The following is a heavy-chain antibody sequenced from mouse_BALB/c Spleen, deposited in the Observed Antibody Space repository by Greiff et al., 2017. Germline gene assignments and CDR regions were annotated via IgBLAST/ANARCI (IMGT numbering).Heavy chain of an antibody. CDR2: IDTSDSYT. CDR3: ARSGWDVYFDY. CDR1: GYTFTDYW. J-gene: IGHJ2*01. D-gene: IGHD4-1*01. V-gene: IGHV1-69*01. Sequence: VQLQQPGAELVMPGASVKMSCKASGYTFTDYWMHWVKQRPGQGLEWIGAIDTSDSYTSYNQKFKGKATLTVDESSSTAYMQLSSLTSEDSAVYYCARSGWDVYFDYWGQGTTLTVSS.